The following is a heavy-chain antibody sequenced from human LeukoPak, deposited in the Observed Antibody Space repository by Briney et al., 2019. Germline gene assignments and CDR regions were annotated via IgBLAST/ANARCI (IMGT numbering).Heavy chain of an antibody. V-gene: IGHV3-64D*06. CDR1: GFTFSTYP. Sequence: GGSLRLSCSASGFTFSTYPMHWIRQAPEKGLEYVSAISSEGGTTYYADSVKGRFTISRDNSKNTLYLQMTSLTAEDTAVYYCVKEISGYYDYWGQGTLVTVSS. J-gene: IGHJ4*02. CDR3: VKEISGYYDY. CDR2: ISSEGGTT. D-gene: IGHD3-22*01.